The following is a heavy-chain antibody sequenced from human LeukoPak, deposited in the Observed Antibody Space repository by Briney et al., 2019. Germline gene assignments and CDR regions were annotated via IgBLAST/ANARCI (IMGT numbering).Heavy chain of an antibody. Sequence: ALGKVSCKASGYTFTGYYMHWVRQAPAQGLEWMAWINPNSGVTKYAQRVQGRVTLNRGTSISTAYMELSSLRSDDTAMYYCARDPYGGNSGDYYGMDVWGQGTTVTVSS. D-gene: IGHD4-23*01. V-gene: IGHV1-2*02. CDR1: GYTFTGYY. CDR3: ARDPYGGNSGDYYGMDV. J-gene: IGHJ6*02. CDR2: INPNSGVT.